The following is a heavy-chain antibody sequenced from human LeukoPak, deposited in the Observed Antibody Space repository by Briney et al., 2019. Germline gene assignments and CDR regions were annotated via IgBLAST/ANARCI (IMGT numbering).Heavy chain of an antibody. CDR3: AKAYYDPSGYSYYFDY. CDR1: GFPFSVYS. Sequence: GGSLRLSCAASGFPFSVYSMNWVRQAPGKGLEWVSSISGSSNYVYYADSVKGRFTISRDNAKNSLYLHMNSLRAEDTAVYYCAKAYYDPSGYSYYFDYWGPGTLVTVSS. V-gene: IGHV3-21*01. D-gene: IGHD3-22*01. CDR2: ISGSSNYV. J-gene: IGHJ4*02.